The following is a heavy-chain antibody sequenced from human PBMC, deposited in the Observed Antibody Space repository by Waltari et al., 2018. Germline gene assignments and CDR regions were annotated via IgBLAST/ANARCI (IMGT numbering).Heavy chain of an antibody. CDR1: GFTFSSYA. J-gene: IGHJ4*02. D-gene: IGHD3-10*01. CDR2: ISGSGGST. Sequence: EVQLLESGGGLVQPGGSLRLSCAASGFTFSSYAMSWVRQAPGKGLEWVAVISGSGGSTYYADSVKGRFTISRDNSKNTLYLQMNSLRAEDTAVYYCACGWVRGAPFDYWGQGTLVTVSS. V-gene: IGHV3-23*01. CDR3: ACGWVRGAPFDY.